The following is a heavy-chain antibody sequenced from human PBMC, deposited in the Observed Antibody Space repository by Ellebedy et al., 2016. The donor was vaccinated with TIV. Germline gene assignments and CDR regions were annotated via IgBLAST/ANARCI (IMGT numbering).Heavy chain of an antibody. J-gene: IGHJ4*02. D-gene: IGHD3-22*01. CDR2: ISNTGSRT. Sequence: PGGSLRLSCAASGFTFSSYAMSWVRQAPGKGLEWVSTISNTGSRTYYADSVEGRFIISRDNSKKPLYLQMNSLRADDTAVYYCAKGRGGGSDSSAPRYYFDYWGLGTLVTVSS. V-gene: IGHV3-23*01. CDR3: AKGRGGGSDSSAPRYYFDY. CDR1: GFTFSSYA.